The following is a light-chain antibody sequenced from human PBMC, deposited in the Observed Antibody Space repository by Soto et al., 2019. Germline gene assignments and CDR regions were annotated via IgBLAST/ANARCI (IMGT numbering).Light chain of an antibody. CDR1: QSVSIY. Sequence: EIVLTQSPATLSLSPGERATLSCRASQSVSIYLAWYQQRPGQAPRLLIYDASNRATGIPARFSGSGSGTDFTLTINRLEPEDFVVYYCQYYGNSRITFGQGTRLEIK. CDR3: QYYGNSRIT. J-gene: IGKJ5*01. V-gene: IGKV3-11*01. CDR2: DAS.